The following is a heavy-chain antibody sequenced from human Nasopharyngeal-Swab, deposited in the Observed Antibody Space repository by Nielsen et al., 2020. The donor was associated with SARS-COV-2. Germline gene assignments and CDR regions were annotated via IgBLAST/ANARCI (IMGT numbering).Heavy chain of an antibody. CDR2: IRSKANSYAT. CDR3: NRGQHYYYYGMDL. J-gene: IGHJ6*02. V-gene: IGHV3-73*01. Sequence: GESLKISCAASGFTFSGSAMHWVRQASGKGLEWVGRIRSKANSYATAYAASVKGRLTISRDESKNTAYLQMNSLKTEDTAVYYCNRGQHYYYYGMDLWGQGTTVTVSS. CDR1: GFTFSGSA.